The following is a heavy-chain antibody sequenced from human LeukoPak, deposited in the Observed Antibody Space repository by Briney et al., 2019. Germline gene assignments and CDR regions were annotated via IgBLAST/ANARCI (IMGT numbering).Heavy chain of an antibody. V-gene: IGHV4-59*01. D-gene: IGHD3-16*01. CDR1: GDSISSYY. Sequence: SETLSLTCTVSGDSISSYYWSWIRQPPGKGLEWIGYIYYTGSTSYNPSLKSRVTISVDTSKNQFSLKLTSVTAADTAVYYCARDKLSFGSRYNWFDPWGQGSLVTVSS. CDR2: IYYTGST. CDR3: ARDKLSFGSRYNWFDP. J-gene: IGHJ5*02.